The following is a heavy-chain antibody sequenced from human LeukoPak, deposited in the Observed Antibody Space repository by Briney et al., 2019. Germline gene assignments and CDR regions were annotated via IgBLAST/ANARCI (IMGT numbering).Heavy chain of an antibody. V-gene: IGHV4-38-2*02. D-gene: IGHD1-26*01. CDR3: ARVVGDGIVGATTSYYYYYMDV. CDR2: IYRSGST. Sequence: SETLSLTCTVSGYSISSGYYWVWIRQPPGKGLEWIGSIYRSGSTNYNPSLKSRVTISVDTSKNQFSLKLSSVTAADTAVYYCARVVGDGIVGATTSYYYYYMDVWGKGTTVTVSS. J-gene: IGHJ6*03. CDR1: GYSISSGYY.